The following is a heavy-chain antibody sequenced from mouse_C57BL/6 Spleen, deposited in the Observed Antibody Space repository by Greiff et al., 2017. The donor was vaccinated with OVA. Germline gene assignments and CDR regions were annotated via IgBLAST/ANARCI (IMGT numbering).Heavy chain of an antibody. V-gene: IGHV1-50*01. J-gene: IGHJ4*01. CDR3: ARRGGAQAYYAMDY. CDR1: GYTFTSYW. CDR2: IDPSDSYT. D-gene: IGHD3-2*02. Sequence: QVQLQQPGAELVKPGASVKLSCKASGYTFTSYWMQWVKQRPGQGLEWIGEIDPSDSYTNYNQKFKGKATLTVDTSSSTAYMQLSSLTSEDSAVYYCARRGGAQAYYAMDYWGQGTSVTVSS.